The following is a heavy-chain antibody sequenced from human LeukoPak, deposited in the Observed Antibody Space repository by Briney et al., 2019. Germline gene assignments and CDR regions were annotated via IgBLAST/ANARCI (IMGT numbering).Heavy chain of an antibody. CDR1: GGSISSSSYY. J-gene: IGHJ4*02. V-gene: IGHV4-39*07. Sequence: SETLSLTCTVSGGSISSSSYYWGWIRQPPGKGLEWIGSTYYSGSTYYNPSLKSRVTISVDTSRNQFSLKLSSVTAADTAVYYCARDWSARAMATNRKPYFDYWGQGTLVTVSS. CDR3: ARDWSARAMATNRKPYFDY. CDR2: TYYSGST. D-gene: IGHD5-24*01.